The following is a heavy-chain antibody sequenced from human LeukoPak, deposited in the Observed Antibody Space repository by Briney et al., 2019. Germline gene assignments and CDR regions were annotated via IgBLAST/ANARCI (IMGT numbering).Heavy chain of an antibody. CDR1: GFTFSSYA. V-gene: IGHV3-30*04. Sequence: GGSLRLSCAASGFTFSSYAMHWVRQAPGKELEWVAVISYDGSNKYYADSVKGRFTISRDNSKNTLYLQMDSLRAEDTAVYYCARFITMIVVVKADAFDIWGQGTMVTVSS. J-gene: IGHJ3*02. D-gene: IGHD3-22*01. CDR3: ARFITMIVVVKADAFDI. CDR2: ISYDGSNK.